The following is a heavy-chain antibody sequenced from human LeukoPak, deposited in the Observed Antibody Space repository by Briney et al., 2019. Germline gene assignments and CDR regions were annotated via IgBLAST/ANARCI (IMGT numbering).Heavy chain of an antibody. Sequence: SETLSLTCAVYGGSFSGYYWSWIRQPPGKGLEWIGEINHSGSTNYNPSLKSRVTISVDTSKNQFSLKLSSVTAADTAVYYCARADGYSSGWWEYWGQGTLVTVSS. J-gene: IGHJ4*02. D-gene: IGHD6-19*01. CDR2: INHSGST. CDR1: GGSFSGYY. V-gene: IGHV4-34*01. CDR3: ARADGYSSGWWEY.